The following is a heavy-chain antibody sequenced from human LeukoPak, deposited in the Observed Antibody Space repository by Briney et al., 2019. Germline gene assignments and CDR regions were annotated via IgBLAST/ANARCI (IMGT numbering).Heavy chain of an antibody. CDR3: ARQVRAARPNYYYYYMDV. CDR2: INHSGST. CDR1: GGSFSGYY. J-gene: IGHJ6*03. V-gene: IGHV4-34*01. D-gene: IGHD6-6*01. Sequence: SETLSLPCAVYGGSFSGYYWSGIRQPPGRGLEWFGEINHSGSTNYNPSLKSRFTISVDTSKNQFSLKLSSVTAADTAVYYCARQVRAARPNYYYYYMDVWGKGTTVTVSS.